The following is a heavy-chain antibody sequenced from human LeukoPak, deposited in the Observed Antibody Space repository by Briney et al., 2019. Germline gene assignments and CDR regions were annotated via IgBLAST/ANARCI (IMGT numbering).Heavy chain of an antibody. V-gene: IGHV3-23*01. D-gene: IGHD6-6*01. Sequence: GGSLRLSCAASGLTSSNYAMNWVRQASGKGLEWVSGITDSGRKTYYADSVKGRFTISRDNSKNTLYLQMNSLRAEDTAVYYCAKDGDSSSHWFDPWGQGTLVTVSS. CDR3: AKDGDSSSHWFDP. CDR2: ITDSGRKT. CDR1: GLTSSNYA. J-gene: IGHJ5*02.